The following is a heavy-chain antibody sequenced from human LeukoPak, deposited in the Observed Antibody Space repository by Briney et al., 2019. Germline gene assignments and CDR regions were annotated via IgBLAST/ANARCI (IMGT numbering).Heavy chain of an antibody. CDR3: ARKKLRSWWFDP. V-gene: IGHV1-8*01. J-gene: IGHJ5*02. Sequence: ASVKVSCKASGYTFTSYDINWVRQATGQGLEWMGWMNPNSGNTGYAQKFQGRVTMTRNTSISTAYMELSSLRSEDTAVYYCARKKLRSWWFDPWGQGALVTVSS. D-gene: IGHD1-26*01. CDR2: MNPNSGNT. CDR1: GYTFTSYD.